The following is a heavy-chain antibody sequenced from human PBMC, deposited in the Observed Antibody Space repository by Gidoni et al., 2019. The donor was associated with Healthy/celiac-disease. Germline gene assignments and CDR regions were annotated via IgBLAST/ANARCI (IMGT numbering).Heavy chain of an antibody. CDR2: ISGSGGST. V-gene: IGHV3-23*01. CDR1: GFPFSSYA. CDR3: AKDKTPYYDFWSGYSH. Sequence: EVQLLESGGGLVQPGGSLRLSCAAAGFPFSSYAMSWVRQAPGKGLEWVSAISGSGGSTYYADSVKGRFTISRDNSKNTLYLQMNSLRAEDTAVYYCAKDKTPYYDFWSGYSHWGQGTLVTVSS. J-gene: IGHJ4*02. D-gene: IGHD3-3*01.